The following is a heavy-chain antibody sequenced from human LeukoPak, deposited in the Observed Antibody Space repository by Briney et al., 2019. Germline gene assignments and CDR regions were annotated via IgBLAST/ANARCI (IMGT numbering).Heavy chain of an antibody. J-gene: IGHJ4*02. CDR3: ARDPYDSSWGLCYILS. D-gene: IGHD3-22*01. V-gene: IGHV3-7*04. CDR1: GFTLVSTT. Sequence: QPGGSLRLSGAASGFTLVSTTLSGARQAPGKGLEWVANIKQDGSDKYYVDSVKGRFTIARAHAKNSLHMQRNSLRAEDTVVYYCARDPYDSSWGLCYILSRGQGDLVTVSS. CDR2: IKQDGSDK.